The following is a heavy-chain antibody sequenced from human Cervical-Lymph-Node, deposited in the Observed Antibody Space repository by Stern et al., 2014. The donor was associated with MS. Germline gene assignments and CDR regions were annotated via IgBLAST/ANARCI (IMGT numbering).Heavy chain of an antibody. D-gene: IGHD3-10*01. CDR3: ARVWAVTMVRGAIRPYYYGMDV. CDR2: IIPIFGTA. J-gene: IGHJ6*02. Sequence: QMQLVQSGAEVKKPGSSVKVSCKASGGTLSSYAISWVRQAPGQGLEWMGGIIPIFGTANYAQKFQGRVTITADESTSTAYMELSSLRSEDTAVYYCARVWAVTMVRGAIRPYYYGMDVWGQGTTVTVSS. CDR1: GGTLSSYA. V-gene: IGHV1-69*01.